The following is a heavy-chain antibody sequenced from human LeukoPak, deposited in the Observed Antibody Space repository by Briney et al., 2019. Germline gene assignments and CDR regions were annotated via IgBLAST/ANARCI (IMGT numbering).Heavy chain of an antibody. CDR1: GFTLSNFA. CDR2: ITGSGGST. Sequence: GGSLRLSCAASGFTLSNFAMNWVRQAPGKGLEWVSVITGSGGSTYYADSVKGRFTISRDNSKNTLYLQMNSLRAEDTAVYYCARFKGTAHYFDYWGQGTLVTVSS. D-gene: IGHD3-10*01. J-gene: IGHJ4*02. V-gene: IGHV3-23*01. CDR3: ARFKGTAHYFDY.